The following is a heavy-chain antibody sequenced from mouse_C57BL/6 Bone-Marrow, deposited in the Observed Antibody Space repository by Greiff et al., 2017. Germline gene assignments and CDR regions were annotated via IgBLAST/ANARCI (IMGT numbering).Heavy chain of an antibody. CDR2: IYPRSGNT. D-gene: IGHD2-1*01. J-gene: IGHJ2*01. V-gene: IGHV1-81*01. CDR3: ARRYYGNYHTPGTEGY. Sequence: QVQLQQSGAELARPGASVKLSCKASGYTFTSYGISWVKQRTGQGLEWIGEIYPRSGNTYYNEKFKGKATLTADKSSSTAYMELRSLTSEDSAVYFWARRYYGNYHTPGTEGYWGQSTTLTVSS. CDR1: GYTFTSYG.